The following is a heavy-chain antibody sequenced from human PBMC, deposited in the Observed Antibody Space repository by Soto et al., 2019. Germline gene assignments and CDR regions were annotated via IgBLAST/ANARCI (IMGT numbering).Heavy chain of an antibody. J-gene: IGHJ5*02. Sequence: EVQLVESGGGLVQPGRSMRLSCAASGFTFDDYGMHWVRQAPGKGLEWVSGISWNSGSIDYADSVKGRFTISRDNAKNSLYLQMNSLRGKDMALYYCVKGSIRHHNWFDPSGQGTLVTVSS. V-gene: IGHV3-9*03. CDR3: VKGSIRHHNWFDP. CDR2: ISWNSGSI. D-gene: IGHD3-3*01. CDR1: GFTFDDYG.